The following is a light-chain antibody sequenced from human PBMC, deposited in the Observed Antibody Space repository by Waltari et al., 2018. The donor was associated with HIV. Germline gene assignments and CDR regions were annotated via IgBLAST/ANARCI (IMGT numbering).Light chain of an antibody. J-gene: IGLJ3*02. CDR3: AAWDDSLNGRV. CDR1: GSNVGSTA. CDR2: DNN. V-gene: IGLV1-44*01. Sequence: QSVLTQPPSVSATPGQRVTISCSGSGSNVGSTAVDWYQQLPGTAPKLVIYDNNQRPSGVLARFSGSTSGTSASLAISGLQSEDEADYYCAAWDDSLNGRVFGGGTKLTVL.